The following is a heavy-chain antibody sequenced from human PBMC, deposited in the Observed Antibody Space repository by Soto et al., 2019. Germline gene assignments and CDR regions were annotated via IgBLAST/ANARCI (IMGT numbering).Heavy chain of an antibody. D-gene: IGHD4-4*01. Sequence: QVQLVQSGAEVKKPGSSVKVSCKASGGTFGSYAISWVRQAPGQGLEWMGGIIPIFGTANYAQKFQGRVTITADESTSTAYMELSSLRSEDTAVYYCARDPNAGTVTTFNYYYGMDVWGQGTTVTVSS. CDR3: ARDPNAGTVTTFNYYYGMDV. CDR1: GGTFGSYA. CDR2: IIPIFGTA. V-gene: IGHV1-69*01. J-gene: IGHJ6*02.